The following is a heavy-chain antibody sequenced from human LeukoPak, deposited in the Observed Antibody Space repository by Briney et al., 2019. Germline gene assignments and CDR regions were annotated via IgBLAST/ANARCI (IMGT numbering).Heavy chain of an antibody. V-gene: IGHV4-59*01. CDR1: GVSISSYY. CDR3: ASDIAAAGVFTFDY. J-gene: IGHJ4*02. CDR2: IYYSGST. Sequence: SETLSLTCTVSGVSISSYYWSWIRQPPGKGLEWLGYIYYSGSTNYNPSLKSRVTISVDTPKNQFSLKLSSVTAADTAVYYCASDIAAAGVFTFDYWGQGTLVTVSS. D-gene: IGHD6-13*01.